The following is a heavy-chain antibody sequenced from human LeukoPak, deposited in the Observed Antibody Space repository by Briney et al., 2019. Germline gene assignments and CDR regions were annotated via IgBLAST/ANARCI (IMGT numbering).Heavy chain of an antibody. J-gene: IGHJ5*02. Sequence: PGGSLRLSCAASGFTFSNYWMTWVRQAPGKGLEWVSSISTSSRYIYYADSVKGRFTISRDNAKNSLYLQMNSLRAEDTAVYYCARGADIVVVPAAITGWFDPWGQGTLVTVSS. CDR3: ARGADIVVVPAAITGWFDP. CDR2: ISTSSRYI. V-gene: IGHV3-21*01. CDR1: GFTFSNYW. D-gene: IGHD2-2*02.